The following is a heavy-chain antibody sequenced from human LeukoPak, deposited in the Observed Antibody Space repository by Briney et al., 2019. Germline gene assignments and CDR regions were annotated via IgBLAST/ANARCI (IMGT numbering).Heavy chain of an antibody. D-gene: IGHD3-22*01. CDR3: ARTLKQDSSGYYYSTLDY. J-gene: IGHJ4*02. CDR1: GYTFTSYY. CDR2: INPSGGST. Sequence: ASVKVSCKASGYTFTSYYMHWVRQAPGQGLEWMGIINPSGGSTSYAQKLQGRVTMTTDTSTSTAYMELRSLRSDDTAVYYCARTLKQDSSGYYYSTLDYWGQGTLVTVSS. V-gene: IGHV1-46*01.